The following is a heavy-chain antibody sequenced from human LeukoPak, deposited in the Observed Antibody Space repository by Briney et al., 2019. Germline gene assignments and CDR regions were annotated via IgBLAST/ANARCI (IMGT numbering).Heavy chain of an antibody. Sequence: GRSLRLSCAASGFTFSSYAMHWVRQAPGKGLEWVAVISYDGSNKYYADSVKGRFTISRDNSKNTLYLQMNSLIGEDTAVYYFARVLPGIGGAPGFDYWGRGTRLTVSS. CDR1: GFTFSSYA. J-gene: IGHJ4*02. CDR2: ISYDGSNK. D-gene: IGHD1-26*01. CDR3: ARVLPGIGGAPGFDY. V-gene: IGHV3-30*01.